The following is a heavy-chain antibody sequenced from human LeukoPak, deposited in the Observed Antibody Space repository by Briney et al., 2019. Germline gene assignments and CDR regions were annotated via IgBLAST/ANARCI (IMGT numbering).Heavy chain of an antibody. J-gene: IGHJ5*02. D-gene: IGHD2-2*01. CDR2: IIPIFGTA. Sequence: SVKVSCKASGGTFSSYAISWVRQAPGQGLEWMGGIIPIFGTANYAQKFQGRVTITADESTSTAYMELSSLGSEDTAVYYCARGRAYCSSTSCYGGDWFDPWGQGTLVTVSS. CDR1: GGTFSSYA. CDR3: ARGRAYCSSTSCYGGDWFDP. V-gene: IGHV1-69*13.